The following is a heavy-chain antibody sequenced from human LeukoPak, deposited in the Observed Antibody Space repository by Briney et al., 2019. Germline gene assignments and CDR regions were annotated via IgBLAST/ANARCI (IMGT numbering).Heavy chain of an antibody. CDR2: ISGSGDNT. CDR3: AKDRAVLTGYVDTAMGEVM. V-gene: IGHV3-23*01. J-gene: IGHJ4*02. Sequence: PGGSLRLSCAASGFTFSSYAMSWVRQAPGKGLEWVSAISGSGDNTYYADSVKGRFTISRDNSKNTLYLQMNSLRAEDTAVYYCAKDRAVLTGYVDTAMGEVMWGQGTLVTVSS. CDR1: GFTFSSYA. D-gene: IGHD5-18*01.